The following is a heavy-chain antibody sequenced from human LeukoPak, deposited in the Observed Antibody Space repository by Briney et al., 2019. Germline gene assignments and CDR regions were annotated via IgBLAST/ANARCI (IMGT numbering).Heavy chain of an antibody. CDR3: AHSGTVTSPHDAFDV. Sequence: SGPTLVKPTQTLTLTCTFSGFSLSSSGVGAGWIRQPPGKALEWLALIYWDDDKRYSPSLKSRLTITKDTSKDQVVLTLTNMDPVDTGTYYCAHSGTVTSPHDAFDVWGQGTVVTVSS. J-gene: IGHJ3*01. CDR2: IYWDDDK. D-gene: IGHD4-17*01. V-gene: IGHV2-5*02. CDR1: GFSLSSSGVG.